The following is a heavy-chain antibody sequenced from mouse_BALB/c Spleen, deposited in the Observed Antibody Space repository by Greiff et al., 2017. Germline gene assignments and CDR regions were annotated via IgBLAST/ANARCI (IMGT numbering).Heavy chain of an antibody. D-gene: IGHD2-3*01. CDR1: GDSITSGY. Sequence: EVKLQESGPGLVKPSQTLSLTCSVTGDSITSGYWNWIRKFPGNKLEYMGYISYSGSTYYNPSLKSRISITRDTSKNQYYLQLNSVTTEDTATYYCATDGYYKYYAMDYWGQGNSVTVSS. V-gene: IGHV3-8*02. CDR3: ATDGYYKYYAMDY. J-gene: IGHJ4*01. CDR2: ISYSGST.